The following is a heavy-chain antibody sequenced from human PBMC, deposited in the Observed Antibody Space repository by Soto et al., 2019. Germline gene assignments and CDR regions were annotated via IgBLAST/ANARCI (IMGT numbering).Heavy chain of an antibody. D-gene: IGHD2-15*01. CDR1: GFTFSSDS. Sequence: EVQLVESGGGLVKPGGSLRLSCAASGFTFSSDSMNWVRQAPGKGLEWVSSISSSSSYIYYADSVKGRFTISRDNAKNSLYLQMNGLRAEDTAVYYCARATRVAAGPYYYYYGMDVWGQGTTVTVSS. CDR3: ARATRVAAGPYYYYYGMDV. CDR2: ISSSSSYI. J-gene: IGHJ6*02. V-gene: IGHV3-21*01.